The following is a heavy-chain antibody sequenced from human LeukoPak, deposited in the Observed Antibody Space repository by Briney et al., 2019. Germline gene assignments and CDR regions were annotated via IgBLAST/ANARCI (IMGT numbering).Heavy chain of an antibody. CDR1: GYTFTSYG. V-gene: IGHV1-18*01. CDR3: ARDLKRFDP. Sequence: EASVKVSCKASGYTFTSYGISWVRHAPGQGLEWMGWISAYNGNTNYAQKLKGRLTITTDTSTSTAYMELRSLRSEDTAVYYCARDLKRFDPWGQGTMVTVSS. J-gene: IGHJ5*02. CDR2: ISAYNGNT.